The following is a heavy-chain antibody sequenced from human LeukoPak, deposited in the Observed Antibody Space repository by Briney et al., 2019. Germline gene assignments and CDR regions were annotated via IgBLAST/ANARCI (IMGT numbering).Heavy chain of an antibody. Sequence: PGGSLRLSCAASGFTFSIYVMHWVRQAPGKGLEWVAVIWYDGSNQNYADSVKGRFTISRDNSKNTLYLQMNSLRAEDTAVYYCARDHGYRGYDYYFDYWGQGTLVTVSS. CDR2: IWYDGSNQ. CDR1: GFTFSIYV. J-gene: IGHJ4*02. D-gene: IGHD5-12*01. V-gene: IGHV3-33*01. CDR3: ARDHGYRGYDYYFDY.